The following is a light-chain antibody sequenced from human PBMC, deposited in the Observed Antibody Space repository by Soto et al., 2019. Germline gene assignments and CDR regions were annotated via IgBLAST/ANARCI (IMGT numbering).Light chain of an antibody. CDR1: QSVSSY. V-gene: IGKV3-20*01. CDR2: DAS. Sequence: IVLTQSPGTLSLSPGERATLSCRASQSVSSYLAWYQQKPGQAPRLLIYDASNRATGIPARFSGSGSGTEFTLTISRLEPEDFAVYYCQHYGSSWTFGQGTKVDIK. J-gene: IGKJ1*01. CDR3: QHYGSSWT.